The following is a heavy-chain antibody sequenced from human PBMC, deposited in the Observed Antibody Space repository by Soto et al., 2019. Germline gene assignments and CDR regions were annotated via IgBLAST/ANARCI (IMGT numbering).Heavy chain of an antibody. Sequence: EVQLVESGGNLVQAGGSLRLSCAASGFSFISYSMSWVRQAPGKGLEWVSYISNSGSVIHDADSVKGRFTISRDNAKNSLSLQMNSLRDDDTARYYCVRVYASNTFDLWGQGTVVTVSS. CDR3: VRVYASNTFDL. D-gene: IGHD2-2*01. V-gene: IGHV3-48*02. CDR1: GFSFISYS. J-gene: IGHJ3*01. CDR2: ISNSGSVI.